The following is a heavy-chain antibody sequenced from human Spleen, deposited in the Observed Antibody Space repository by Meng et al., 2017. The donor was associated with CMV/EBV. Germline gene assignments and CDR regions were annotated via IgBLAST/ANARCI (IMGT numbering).Heavy chain of an antibody. CDR2: IYYNGST. J-gene: IGHJ5*02. CDR1: AYY. CDR3: ARVMRMSGYCSSTSCPKRFDP. D-gene: IGHD2-2*01. V-gene: IGHV4-31*02. Sequence: AYYWSWIRQHPGKGLEWIGYIYYNGSTYYNTSLKSRVSISVDTSENQFSLKLSSVTAADTAVYYCARVMRMSGYCSSTSCPKRFDPWGQGTLVTVSS.